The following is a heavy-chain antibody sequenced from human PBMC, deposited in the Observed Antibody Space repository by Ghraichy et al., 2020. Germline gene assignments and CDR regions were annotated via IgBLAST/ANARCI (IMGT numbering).Heavy chain of an antibody. V-gene: IGHV3-30-3*01. Sequence: GGSLRLSCAASGFTFSSYAMHWVRQAPGKGLEWVAVISYDGSNKYYADSVKGRFTISRDNSKNTLYLQMNSLRAEDTAVYYCAREYYDFWSGYYSVALDYWGQGTLVTVSS. J-gene: IGHJ4*02. CDR2: ISYDGSNK. CDR3: AREYYDFWSGYYSVALDY. CDR1: GFTFSSYA. D-gene: IGHD3-3*01.